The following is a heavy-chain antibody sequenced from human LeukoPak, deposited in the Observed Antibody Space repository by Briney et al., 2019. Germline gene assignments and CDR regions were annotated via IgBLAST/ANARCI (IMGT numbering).Heavy chain of an antibody. Sequence: PSETLSLTCAVSGGSISSSNWWSWVRQPPGKGLEWIGYIYYSGYTNYNPSLKSRVTISVDTSKNQFSLKLSSVTAADTAVYYCARTTMVRGTYYMDVWGKGTTVTISS. V-gene: IGHV4-4*02. J-gene: IGHJ6*03. D-gene: IGHD3-10*01. CDR3: ARTTMVRGTYYMDV. CDR2: IYYSGYT. CDR1: GGSISSSNW.